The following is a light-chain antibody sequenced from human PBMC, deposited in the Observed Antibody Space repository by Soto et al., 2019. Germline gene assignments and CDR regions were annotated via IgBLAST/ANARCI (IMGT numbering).Light chain of an antibody. CDR2: RNN. V-gene: IGLV1-47*01. CDR3: AGWDDSLSGVV. Sequence: QSVLTQPPSASGTPGLRVTISCSGSSSNIGSNYVYWYQQVPGTAPKLLIYRNNQRPSGVPDRFSGSKSGTSASLAISGLRSEDEADYYCAGWDDSLSGVVFGGGTKLTVL. CDR1: SSNIGSNY. J-gene: IGLJ2*01.